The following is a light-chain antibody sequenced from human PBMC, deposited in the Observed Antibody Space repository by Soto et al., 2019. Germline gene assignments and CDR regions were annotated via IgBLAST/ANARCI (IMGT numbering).Light chain of an antibody. CDR1: SSNIGNNY. CDR2: DVS. J-gene: IGLJ2*01. V-gene: IGLV2-14*03. Sequence: QSVLTQPPSVSAAPGQKVTISCSGSSSNIGNNYVSWYQQHPGKAPKLMIYDVSNRPSGVSNRFSGSKSGNTASLTISGLQAEDEADYYCSSYTISSTLVFGGGTKLTVL. CDR3: SSYTISSTLV.